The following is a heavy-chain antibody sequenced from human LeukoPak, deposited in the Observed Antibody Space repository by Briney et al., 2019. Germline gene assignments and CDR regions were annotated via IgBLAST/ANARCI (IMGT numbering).Heavy chain of an antibody. J-gene: IGHJ4*02. D-gene: IGHD5-12*01. V-gene: IGHV3-30*03. CDR3: ARDRDWLRDFDY. Sequence: GGSLRLSCAASGFTFSSYWMSWVRQAPGKGLEWVAVTSYDESTKYYVDSVRGRFTISRDNSKNTLFLQMNSLRDEDTAFYYCARDRDWLRDFDYWGQGTLVIVSS. CDR2: TSYDESTK. CDR1: GFTFSSYW.